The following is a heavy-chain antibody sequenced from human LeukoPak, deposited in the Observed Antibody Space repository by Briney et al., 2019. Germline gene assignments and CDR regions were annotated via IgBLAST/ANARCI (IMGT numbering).Heavy chain of an antibody. Sequence: PGRSLRLSCAASGFTFSNYGIHWVRQVPGKGLEWVTVISHDAKSTYHVDSVKGRFTISRDNSKNTLYLQMNSLRAEDTAVYYCAKDGGNYYDTAGNHLMRPYTDVWGKGTTVTVSS. V-gene: IGHV3-30*18. J-gene: IGHJ6*04. CDR1: GFTFSNYG. CDR3: AKDGGNYYDTAGNHLMRPYTDV. D-gene: IGHD3-22*01. CDR2: ISHDAKST.